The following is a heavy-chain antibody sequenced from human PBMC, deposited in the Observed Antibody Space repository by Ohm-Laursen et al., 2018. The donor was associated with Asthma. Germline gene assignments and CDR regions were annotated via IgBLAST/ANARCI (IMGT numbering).Heavy chain of an antibody. CDR3: AKAVDLGAWRLYFDY. CDR2: IHRTGST. CDR1: GASFSTYY. V-gene: IGHV4-59*12. Sequence: SDTLSLTCTLSGASFSTYYWGWIRQPPGKGLEWIGHIHRTGSTNYNPSLESRVTISIDTSTNQFSLKLSSVTAEDTAVYYCAKAVDLGAWRLYFDYWGRGTLVTVSS. D-gene: IGHD3-16*01. J-gene: IGHJ4*02.